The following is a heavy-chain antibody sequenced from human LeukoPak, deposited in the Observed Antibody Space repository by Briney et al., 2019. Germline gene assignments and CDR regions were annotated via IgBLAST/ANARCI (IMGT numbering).Heavy chain of an antibody. CDR1: GFTFDDYA. J-gene: IGHJ4*02. Sequence: GGSLRLSCAAPGFTFDDYAMHWVRQAPGKGLEWVSGISWNSGSIGYADSVKGRFTISRDNAKNSLYLQMSSLRAEDTALYYCAKASYGSGTIFDYWGQGTLVTVSS. CDR2: ISWNSGSI. CDR3: AKASYGSGTIFDY. D-gene: IGHD3-10*01. V-gene: IGHV3-9*01.